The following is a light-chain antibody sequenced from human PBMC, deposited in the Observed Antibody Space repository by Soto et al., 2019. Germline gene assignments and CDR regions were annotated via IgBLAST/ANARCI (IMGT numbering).Light chain of an antibody. J-gene: IGLJ1*01. CDR1: SSDIGSYKY. Sequence: QSALAQPASVSGSPGQSITISCTGTSSDIGSYKYVSWYQQHPGKAPKLMIYQVSNRPSGVSNRFSGSKSGNTASLTISGLQAEDEADYYCSSYTSGTTPYLFGTGPKVTVL. V-gene: IGLV2-14*01. CDR2: QVS. CDR3: SSYTSGTTPYL.